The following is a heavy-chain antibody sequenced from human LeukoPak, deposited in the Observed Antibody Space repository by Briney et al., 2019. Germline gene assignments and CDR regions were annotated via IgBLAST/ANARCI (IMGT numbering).Heavy chain of an antibody. CDR2: FKSRSDGGTT. J-gene: IGHJ4*02. D-gene: IGHD2-15*01. CDR3: STTACRGGSCYSGELDF. CDR1: GFTFSNAW. V-gene: IGHV3-15*01. Sequence: SGGSLRLSCAASGFTFSNAWMSWVRQAPGKGPEWVGRFKSRSDGGTTDYAAPVKGRFTITRDDSKNMFYLQLDRLKTEDTAVYFCSTTACRGGSCYSGELDFWGQGTLVTVSS.